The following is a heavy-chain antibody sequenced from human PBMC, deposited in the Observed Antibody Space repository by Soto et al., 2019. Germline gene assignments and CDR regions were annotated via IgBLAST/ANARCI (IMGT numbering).Heavy chain of an antibody. V-gene: IGHV1-2*02. CDR3: AKALKSGGGY. Sequence: QVQLVQSGAEVKKPGASVKVSCKASGYTFTGYYIHWVRQAPGQGLEGMGWISPNSGDTKCALKFHGRGSMTRNKSISKANMKLRSLVSEDRAVYYFAKALKSGGGYWGQGTLVTVSS. D-gene: IGHD3-10*01. J-gene: IGHJ4*02. CDR1: GYTFTGYY. CDR2: ISPNSGDT.